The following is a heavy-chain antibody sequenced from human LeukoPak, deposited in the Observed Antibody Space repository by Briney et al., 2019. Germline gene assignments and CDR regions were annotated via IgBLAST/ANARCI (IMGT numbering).Heavy chain of an antibody. D-gene: IGHD3-10*01. Sequence: SETLSLTCTVSGGSISSYYWSWIRQPPGKGLEWIGYIYYSGSTNYNPSLKSRVTISVDTSKNQFSLKLSSVTAADTAVYYCARVWERLGELSFLFDYWGQGTLVTVSS. J-gene: IGHJ4*02. CDR2: IYYSGST. V-gene: IGHV4-59*01. CDR1: GGSISSYY. CDR3: ARVWERLGELSFLFDY.